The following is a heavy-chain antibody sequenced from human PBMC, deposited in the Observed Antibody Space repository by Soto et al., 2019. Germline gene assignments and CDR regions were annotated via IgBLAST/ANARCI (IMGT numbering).Heavy chain of an antibody. Sequence: QVTLKESGPVLVKPTETLTLTCNVSGFSLSKARMGVSWIRQPPGKALEWLAHIFWNDERSYNTSLKSRLTISRDTSKSQVVLTMTNVDPVDTGTYFCARALREELPIYYFDSWGQGTLVTVSS. CDR3: ARALREELPIYYFDS. V-gene: IGHV2-26*01. CDR2: IFWNDER. CDR1: GFSLSKARMG. D-gene: IGHD1-7*01. J-gene: IGHJ4*02.